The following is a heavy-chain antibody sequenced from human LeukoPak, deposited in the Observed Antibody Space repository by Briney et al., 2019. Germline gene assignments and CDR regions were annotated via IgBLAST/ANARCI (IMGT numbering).Heavy chain of an antibody. CDR3: ATVLFMITSADY. D-gene: IGHD3-16*01. CDR2: FDPEDGET. V-gene: IGHV1-24*01. Sequence: ASVKVSCKVYGYTLTELSMHWVRQAPGKGLEWMGGFDPEDGETIYAQKFQGRVTMTEDTSTDTAYMELSSLRSEDTAVYYCATVLFMITSADYWGQGTLVTVSS. J-gene: IGHJ4*02. CDR1: GYTLTELS.